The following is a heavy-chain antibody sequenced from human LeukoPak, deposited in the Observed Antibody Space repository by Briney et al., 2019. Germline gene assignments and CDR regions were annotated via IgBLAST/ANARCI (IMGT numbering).Heavy chain of an antibody. Sequence: GESLKISCQTSGYDFTNYWIGWVRQTPEKGQEWMAIIHPGDSKTKYSPSFQGQVTISADKSINTAYLQWSSLKASDTAMYYCARRVVNNRNWYFDLWGRGTLVTVSS. D-gene: IGHD4-23*01. CDR3: ARRVVNNRNWYFDL. J-gene: IGHJ2*01. CDR2: IHPGDSKT. V-gene: IGHV5-51*01. CDR1: GYDFTNYW.